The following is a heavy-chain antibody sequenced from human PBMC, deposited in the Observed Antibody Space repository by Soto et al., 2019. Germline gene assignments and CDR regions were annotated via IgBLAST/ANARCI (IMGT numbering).Heavy chain of an antibody. J-gene: IGHJ3*02. V-gene: IGHV4-34*01. CDR1: GGSFSGYY. CDR2: INHSGST. Sequence: SETLSLTCAVYGGSFSGYYWSWIRQPPGKGLEWIGEINHSGSTNYNPSLKSRVTISVDTSKNQFSLRLSSLTAADTALYYCARYCRSSSCPGGAFDIWGQGTMVT. D-gene: IGHD2-2*01. CDR3: ARYCRSSSCPGGAFDI.